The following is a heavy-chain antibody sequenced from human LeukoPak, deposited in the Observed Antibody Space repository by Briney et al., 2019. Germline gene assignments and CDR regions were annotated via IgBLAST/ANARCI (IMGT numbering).Heavy chain of an antibody. D-gene: IGHD3-10*01. V-gene: IGHV4-34*01. J-gene: IGHJ4*02. Sequence: SETLSLTCAVYGVSFSGYYWSWIRQPPGKGLEWIGEINHSGSTNYNPSLKSRVTISVDTSKNQFSLKLSSVTAADTAVYYCARDSAGAGVDYWGQGTLVTVSS. CDR3: ARDSAGAGVDY. CDR1: GVSFSGYY. CDR2: INHSGST.